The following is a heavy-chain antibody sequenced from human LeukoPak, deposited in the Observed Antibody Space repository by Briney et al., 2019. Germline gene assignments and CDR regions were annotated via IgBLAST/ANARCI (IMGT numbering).Heavy chain of an antibody. CDR3: ASMYNWKDDY. D-gene: IGHD1-20*01. Sequence: PSETLSLTCAVYGGSFSGYYWSWIRQPPGKGLEWIGEINHSGSTNYNPSLKSRVTISVDTSKNQFSLKLSSVTAADTAVYYCASMYNWKDDYWGQGTLVTVSS. CDR2: INHSGST. CDR1: GGSFSGYY. V-gene: IGHV4-34*01. J-gene: IGHJ4*02.